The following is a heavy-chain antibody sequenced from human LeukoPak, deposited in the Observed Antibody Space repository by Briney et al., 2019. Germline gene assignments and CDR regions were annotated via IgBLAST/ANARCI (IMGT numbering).Heavy chain of an antibody. V-gene: IGHV1-69*05. CDR2: IIPIFGTA. D-gene: IGHD3-16*02. CDR3: ARVILADYYYYYMDV. J-gene: IGHJ6*03. CDR1: GGTFSSYA. Sequence: EASVKVSCKASGGTFSSYAISWVRQAPGQGLEWVGGIIPIFGTANYAQKFQGRVTITTDESTSTAYMELSSLRSEDTAVYYCARVILADYYYYYMDVWGKGTTVTVSS.